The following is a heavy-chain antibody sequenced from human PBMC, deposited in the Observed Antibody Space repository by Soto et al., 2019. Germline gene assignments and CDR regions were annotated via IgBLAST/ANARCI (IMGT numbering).Heavy chain of an antibody. D-gene: IGHD5-12*01. CDR3: AKISAAPIRVGFDY. CDR1: GFTFATYT. V-gene: IGHV3-23*01. CDR2: ITGSDGRT. Sequence: EVQLLESGGGLVQPGGSLRLSCAASGFTFATYTMSWVRQTPGKGLEWVSAITGSDGRTYYADSVKGRFTISRDNSKNTLYLQMNSLGAEDTAVYYCAKISAAPIRVGFDYWGQGTLVTVSS. J-gene: IGHJ4*02.